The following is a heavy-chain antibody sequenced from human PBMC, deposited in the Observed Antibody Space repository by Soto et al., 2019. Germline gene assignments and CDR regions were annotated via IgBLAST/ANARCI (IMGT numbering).Heavy chain of an antibody. CDR3: ARVSIRDYGDYWYFDL. Sequence: PGGSLRLSCAASGFTFSDYYMSWIRQAPGKGLEWVSYISSSSSYTNYADSVKGRFTISRDNAKNSLYLQMNSLRAEDTAVYYCARVSIRDYGDYWYFDLWGRGTLVTVSS. CDR1: GFTFSDYY. J-gene: IGHJ2*01. D-gene: IGHD4-17*01. CDR2: ISSSSSYT. V-gene: IGHV3-11*06.